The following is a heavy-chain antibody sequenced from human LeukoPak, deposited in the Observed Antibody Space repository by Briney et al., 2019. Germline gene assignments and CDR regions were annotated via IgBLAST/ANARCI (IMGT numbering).Heavy chain of an antibody. Sequence: PGGSLRLSCAASGFTFSSYAMLWVRQAPGKGLEWVAVISYDGSNKYYADSVKGRFTISRDNSKNTLYLQMNSLRAEDTAVYYCARDVTLHFDYWGQGTLVTVSS. CDR3: ARDVTLHFDY. CDR1: GFTFSSYA. D-gene: IGHD1-26*01. J-gene: IGHJ4*02. V-gene: IGHV3-30*04. CDR2: ISYDGSNK.